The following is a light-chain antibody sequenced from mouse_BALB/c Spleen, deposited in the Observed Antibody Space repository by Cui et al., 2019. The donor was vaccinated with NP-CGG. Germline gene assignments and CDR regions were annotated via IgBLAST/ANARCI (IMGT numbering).Light chain of an antibody. CDR1: TGAVTTSNY. J-gene: IGLJ1*01. V-gene: IGLV1*01. CDR2: GTN. Sequence: HAVVSQESALPTSPGETVTLTCRSSTGAVTTSNYANWVQEKPDHLFTGLIGGTNNRAPGVPARFSGSLIGDKAALTITGAQTEDEAMYFCALWYSNHWVFGGGTKLTVL. CDR3: ALWYSNHWV.